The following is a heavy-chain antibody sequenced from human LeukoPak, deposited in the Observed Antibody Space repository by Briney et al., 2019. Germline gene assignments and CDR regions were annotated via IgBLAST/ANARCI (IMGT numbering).Heavy chain of an antibody. V-gene: IGHV1-24*01. Sequence: ASVKVSCKVSGYTLTELSMHWVRQAPGKGLEWMGGFDPEDGETIYAQKFQGRVTMTEDTSTDTAYMELSSLRSEDTAVYYCATSSVPVVVPAAIHRAANWFDPWGQGTLVTVSS. J-gene: IGHJ5*02. CDR3: ATSSVPVVVPAAIHRAANWFDP. CDR2: FDPEDGET. CDR1: GYTLTELS. D-gene: IGHD2-2*02.